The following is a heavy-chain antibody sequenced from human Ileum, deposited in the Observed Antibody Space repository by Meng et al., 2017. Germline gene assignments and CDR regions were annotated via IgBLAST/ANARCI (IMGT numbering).Heavy chain of an antibody. CDR1: GDSISNHF. CDR2: VYSSGST. Sequence: SETLSPTCTVSGDSISNHFWSWIRQPAGKGLEWIGRVYSSGSTDYNPSLKTRLTMSVDTSKNQFSLKLNSVTAADTAIYYCVRDSLAVRGHITDYWGQGTLVTVSS. D-gene: IGHD3-10*01. CDR3: VRDSLAVRGHITDY. J-gene: IGHJ4*02. V-gene: IGHV4-4*07.